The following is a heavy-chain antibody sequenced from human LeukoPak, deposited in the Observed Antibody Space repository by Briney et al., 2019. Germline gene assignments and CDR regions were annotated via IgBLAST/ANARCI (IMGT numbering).Heavy chain of an antibody. Sequence: PSETLSLTCAVYGGSFSGYYWSWIRQPPGEGLEWIGEINHSGSTNYNPSLKSRVTISVDTSKNQFSLKLSSVTAADTAVYYCARDLTPRIWSQGTMVTVSS. D-gene: IGHD4-23*01. V-gene: IGHV4-34*01. CDR3: ARDLTPRI. CDR1: GGSFSGYY. CDR2: INHSGST. J-gene: IGHJ3*02.